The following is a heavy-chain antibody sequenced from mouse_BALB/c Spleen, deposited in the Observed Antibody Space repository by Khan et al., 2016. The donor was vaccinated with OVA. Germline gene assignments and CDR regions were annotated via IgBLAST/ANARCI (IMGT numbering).Heavy chain of an antibody. CDR2: INPDSSTI. J-gene: IGHJ3*01. V-gene: IGHV4-1*02. CDR1: GFDFSRYW. CDR3: ARVANWEGGFAY. Sequence: EVKLLESGGGLVQPGGSLKLSCAASGFDFSRYWMSWVRQAPGKGLEWIGEINPDSSTINYTPSLKDKFIISRDNAKNTRYLQMSKVRSEDTARYDCARVANWEGGFAYWGQGTLVTVSA. D-gene: IGHD4-1*01.